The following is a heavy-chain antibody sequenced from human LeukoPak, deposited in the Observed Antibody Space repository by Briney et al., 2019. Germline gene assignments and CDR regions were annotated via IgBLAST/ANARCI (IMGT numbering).Heavy chain of an antibody. CDR2: IRYDGSNK. Sequence: GGSLRLSCAASGFTFSSYGMHWVRQAPGKGLEWVAFIRYDGSNKYYADSVKGRFTISRDNSKNTLYPQMNSLRAEDTAVYYCAKDGIFYDSSGYYYFDYWGQGTLVTVSS. V-gene: IGHV3-30*02. J-gene: IGHJ4*02. D-gene: IGHD3-22*01. CDR3: AKDGIFYDSSGYYYFDY. CDR1: GFTFSSYG.